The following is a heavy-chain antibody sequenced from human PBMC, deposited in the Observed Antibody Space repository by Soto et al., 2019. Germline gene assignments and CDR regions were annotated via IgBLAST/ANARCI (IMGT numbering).Heavy chain of an antibody. CDR1: GFTFSSYA. CDR3: AKEDIVVVPAAMRLADYFDY. V-gene: IGHV3-23*01. J-gene: IGHJ4*02. CDR2: ISGSGGST. D-gene: IGHD2-2*01. Sequence: GGSLRLSCAASGFTFSSYAMSWVRQAPGKGLEWVSAISGSGGSTYYADSVKGRFTISRDNSKNTLYLQMNSLRAEDTAVYYCAKEDIVVVPAAMRLADYFDYWGQGTLVTVSS.